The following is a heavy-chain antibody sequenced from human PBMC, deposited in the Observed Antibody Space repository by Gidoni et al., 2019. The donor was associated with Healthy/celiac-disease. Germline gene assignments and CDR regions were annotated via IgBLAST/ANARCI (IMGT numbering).Heavy chain of an antibody. V-gene: IGHV4-38-2*02. CDR3: ARDGDDFWSGYPGYAFDI. CDR1: GYSISSGYY. CDR2: IYHSGST. D-gene: IGHD3-3*01. Sequence: QVQLQESGPGLVKPSETLSLTCTVSGYSISSGYYWGWIRQPPGKGLEWIGSIYHSGSTYYNPSLKSRVTISVDTSKNQISLKLSSVTAADTAVYYCARDGDDFWSGYPGYAFDIWGQGTMVTVSS. J-gene: IGHJ3*02.